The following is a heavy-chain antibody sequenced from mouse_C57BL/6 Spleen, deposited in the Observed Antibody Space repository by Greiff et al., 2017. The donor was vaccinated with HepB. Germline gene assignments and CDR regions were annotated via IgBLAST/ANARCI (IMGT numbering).Heavy chain of an antibody. CDR3: AKASWDVGFAY. D-gene: IGHD4-1*01. J-gene: IGHJ3*01. CDR1: GYTFTSYG. CDR2: IYPRSGNT. Sequence: QVQLKQSGAELARPGASVKLSCKASGYTFTSYGISWVKQRTGQGLEWIGEIYPRSGNTYYNEKFKGKATLTADKSSSTAYMELRSLTSEDSAVYFCAKASWDVGFAYWGQGTLVTVS. V-gene: IGHV1-81*01.